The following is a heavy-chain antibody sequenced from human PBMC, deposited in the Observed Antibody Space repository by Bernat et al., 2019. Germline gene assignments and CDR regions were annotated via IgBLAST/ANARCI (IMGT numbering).Heavy chain of an antibody. D-gene: IGHD3-3*01. V-gene: IGHV3-33*01. Sequence: QVQLVESGGGVVQPGRSLRLSCAASGFTFSSYGMHWVRQAPGKGLEWVAVIWYDGSNKYYADYVKGRFTISRDNSKNTLYLQMNSLRAEDTAVYYCAREDRSSYDFWSGYYRDRCFDYWGQGTLVTVSS. CDR2: IWYDGSNK. CDR1: GFTFSSYG. J-gene: IGHJ4*02. CDR3: AREDRSSYDFWSGYYRDRCFDY.